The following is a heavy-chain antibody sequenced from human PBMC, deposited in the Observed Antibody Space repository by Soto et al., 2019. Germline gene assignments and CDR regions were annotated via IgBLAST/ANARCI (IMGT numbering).Heavy chain of an antibody. CDR1: GVSIITDNYY. CDR3: VRHAPYKSGWAARNDF. CDR2: IHYSGYV. V-gene: IGHV4-39*01. J-gene: IGHJ4*02. D-gene: IGHD6-19*01. Sequence: QVQLQESGPGLVKPSETLSLTCTVSGVSIITDNYYWGWIRQTPGKGLEWIGTIHYSGYVYYNPSLKSRLTISVDTSKNQFSLKLSSVTAADTALYYCVRHAPYKSGWAARNDFWGQGILVDVSS.